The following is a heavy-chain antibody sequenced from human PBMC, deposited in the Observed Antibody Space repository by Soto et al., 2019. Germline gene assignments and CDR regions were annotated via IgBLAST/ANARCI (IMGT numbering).Heavy chain of an antibody. Sequence: SLKLSRAASGVTFSTHGMHLVRQATGKGPEWVVVISHDGSKKYYVESVEGRFSISRDNSKSIVHLQMNNVRTEDTAVYYCAKDKGPYYDFWSGQRWFDPWGQGTLVTVSS. CDR3: AKDKGPYYDFWSGQRWFDP. J-gene: IGHJ5*02. D-gene: IGHD3-3*01. V-gene: IGHV3-30*18. CDR2: ISHDGSKK. CDR1: GVTFSTHG.